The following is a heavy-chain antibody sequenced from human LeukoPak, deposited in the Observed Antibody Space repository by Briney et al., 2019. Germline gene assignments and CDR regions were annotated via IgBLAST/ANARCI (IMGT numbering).Heavy chain of an antibody. Sequence: GGSLRLSCAVPGLSFGNYWMSWVRQAPGKGLEWVANINQDANERYYVDSVKGRYTISRDNAKNSLYLQVNSLRAEDTAVYYCAAGDSFDYWGQGALVTVSS. CDR2: INQDANER. V-gene: IGHV3-7*03. CDR1: GLSFGNYW. J-gene: IGHJ4*02. CDR3: AAGDSFDY.